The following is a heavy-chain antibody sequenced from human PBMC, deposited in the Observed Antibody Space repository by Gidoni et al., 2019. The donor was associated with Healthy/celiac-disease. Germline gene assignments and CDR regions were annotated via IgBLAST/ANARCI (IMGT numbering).Heavy chain of an antibody. CDR3: ARGMFGGVIAPFDY. CDR2: ISSSSSYI. D-gene: IGHD3-16*02. J-gene: IGHJ4*02. V-gene: IGHV3-21*01. Sequence: EVQLVESGGGLVKPGGSLRLSCAASGFTLRSYSMNWVRQAPGKGLEWVSSISSSSSYIYSADSVKGRFTISRDNAKNSLYLQMNSRRAEDTAVYYCARGMFGGVIAPFDYWGQGTLVTVSS. CDR1: GFTLRSYS.